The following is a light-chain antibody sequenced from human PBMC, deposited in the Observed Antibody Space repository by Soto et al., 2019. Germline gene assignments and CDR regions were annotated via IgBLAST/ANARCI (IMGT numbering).Light chain of an antibody. CDR3: SSYTSSSTV. V-gene: IGLV2-14*01. Sequence: QSVLTQPRSVSGSPGQSVTISCTGTSSDVGGYNYVSWYQQHPGKAPKLMIYDVSNRPSGVSNRFSGSKSGNTASLTISGLQAEDEADYYCSSYTSSSTVFGTGTKVTV. J-gene: IGLJ1*01. CDR1: SSDVGGYNY. CDR2: DVS.